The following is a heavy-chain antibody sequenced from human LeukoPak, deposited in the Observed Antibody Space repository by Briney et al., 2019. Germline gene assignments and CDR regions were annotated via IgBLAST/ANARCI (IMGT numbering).Heavy chain of an antibody. CDR2: MNPNSGNS. D-gene: IGHD6-25*01. V-gene: IGHV1-8*01. Sequence: ASVKVSRKASGYTFSRFDINWVRQAPGQGLQWMGWMNPNSGNSGSAGNFQGRVTMTTDTSTSTAYMELRNLRSDDTAVYFCARVLGKSSAAGPALGYWGQGTLVTVSS. J-gene: IGHJ4*02. CDR3: ARVLGKSSAAGPALGY. CDR1: GYTFSRFD.